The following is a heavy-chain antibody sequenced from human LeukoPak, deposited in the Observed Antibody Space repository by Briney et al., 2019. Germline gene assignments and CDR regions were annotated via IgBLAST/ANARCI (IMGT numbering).Heavy chain of an antibody. J-gene: IGHJ3*02. CDR3: ARSSYYYGADAFDI. D-gene: IGHD3-10*01. V-gene: IGHV4-59*01. CDR1: GGSISSYY. CDR2: IYDSGST. Sequence: SETLSLTCTVSGGSISSYYWSWIRQPPGKGLEWIGFIYDSGSTSYNPSLKSRVTISVATSKTQFSLKLTSVTAADTAVYYCARSSYYYGADAFDIWGQGTMVTVSS.